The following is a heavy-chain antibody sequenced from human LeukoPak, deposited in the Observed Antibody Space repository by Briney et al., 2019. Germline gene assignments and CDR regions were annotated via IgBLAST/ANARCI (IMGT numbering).Heavy chain of an antibody. CDR1: GGSIISYY. D-gene: IGHD3-22*01. CDR3: ATVLSGYYYR. CDR2: IYYSGST. J-gene: IGHJ5*02. V-gene: IGHV4-59*01. Sequence: PSETLSVTCTVSGGSIISYYWSWIRQPRGKGLEWIGYIYYSGSTNYNPSLKSRVTIPVDTSKNQFSLKLSSVTAADTAVYYCATVLSGYYYRWGQGTLVTVSS.